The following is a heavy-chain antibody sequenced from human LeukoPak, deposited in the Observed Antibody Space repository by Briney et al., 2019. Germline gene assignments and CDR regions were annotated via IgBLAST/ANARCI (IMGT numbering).Heavy chain of an antibody. V-gene: IGHV1-8*01. J-gene: IGHJ5*02. CDR1: GYTFTSYD. D-gene: IGHD3-10*01. CDR3: ARDGSGSGSYLSWFDP. Sequence: ASVKVSCKASGYTFTSYDINWARQATGQGLEWMGWMNPNSGNTGYAQKFQGRVTMTRNTSISTAYMELSSLRSEDTAVYYCARDGSGSGSYLSWFDPWGQGTLVTVSS. CDR2: MNPNSGNT.